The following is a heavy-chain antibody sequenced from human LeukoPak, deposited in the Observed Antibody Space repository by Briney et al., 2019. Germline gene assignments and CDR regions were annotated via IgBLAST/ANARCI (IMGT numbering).Heavy chain of an antibody. CDR3: ATSKYRYSRFDP. CDR1: GYTFTSYD. D-gene: IGHD6-13*01. Sequence: ASVKVSCKASGYTFTSYDINWVRQAPGQGLEWMGWMNPNSGNTGYAQKFQGRVTITRNTSISTAYMELSSLRSEDTAVYYCATSKYRYSRFDPWGQGTLVTVSS. J-gene: IGHJ5*02. V-gene: IGHV1-8*03. CDR2: MNPNSGNT.